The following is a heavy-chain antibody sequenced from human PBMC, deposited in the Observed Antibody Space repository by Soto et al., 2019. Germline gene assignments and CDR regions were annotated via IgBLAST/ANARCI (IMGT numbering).Heavy chain of an antibody. D-gene: IGHD2-2*01. CDR1: GYTFTGYY. Sequence: ASVKVSCKASGYTFTGYYVHWVREAPGQGLEWMGWINPETGGTSYAQKFQGRVTLSRDTSINTAYLELSRPRFDDAAVYFCARERYQVISDGMDVWGQGTTVTVSS. J-gene: IGHJ6*02. V-gene: IGHV1-2*02. CDR3: ARERYQVISDGMDV. CDR2: INPETGGT.